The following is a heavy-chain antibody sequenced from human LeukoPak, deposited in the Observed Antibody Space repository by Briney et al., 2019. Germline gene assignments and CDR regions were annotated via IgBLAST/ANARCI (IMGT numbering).Heavy chain of an antibody. CDR1: GFSFSSAW. CDR3: TTGITMVRGVIHLIDY. CDR2: IKSKTDGGTT. J-gene: IGHJ4*02. V-gene: IGHV3-15*01. D-gene: IGHD3-10*01. Sequence: GGSLTLSCAASGFSFSSAWMSWVRQAPGKGLEWVGRIKSKTDGGTTDYAAPVKGRFTISRDDSKNTLYLQMNSLKAEDTAVYYCTTGITMVRGVIHLIDYWGQGTLVTVSS.